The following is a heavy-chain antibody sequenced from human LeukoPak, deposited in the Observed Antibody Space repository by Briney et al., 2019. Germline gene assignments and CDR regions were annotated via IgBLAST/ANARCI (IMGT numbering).Heavy chain of an antibody. D-gene: IGHD3-10*01. J-gene: IGHJ4*02. CDR1: GYTFTSYY. Sequence: ASVKVSCKASGYTFTSYYMHWVRQAPGQGLEWMGIINPSGGSTSYAQKFQGRVTMTRDTSTSTAYMELSSLRSEDTAVYYCARPGYGSGSYYKGGFDYWGQGTLVTVSS. CDR3: ARPGYGSGSYYKGGFDY. CDR2: INPSGGST. V-gene: IGHV1-46*01.